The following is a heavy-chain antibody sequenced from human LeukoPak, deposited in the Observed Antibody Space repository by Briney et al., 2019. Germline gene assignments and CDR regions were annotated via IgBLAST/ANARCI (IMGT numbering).Heavy chain of an antibody. CDR2: INPNSGGT. J-gene: IGHJ3*02. Sequence: GASVKVSCKASGYTFTSYGISWVRQAPGQGLEWMGWINPNSGGTNYAQKFQGRVTMTRDTSISTAYMELSRLRSDDTAVYYCARPGYCSSTSCSPGAFDIWGQGTMVTVSS. V-gene: IGHV1-2*02. D-gene: IGHD2-2*01. CDR1: GYTFTSYG. CDR3: ARPGYCSSTSCSPGAFDI.